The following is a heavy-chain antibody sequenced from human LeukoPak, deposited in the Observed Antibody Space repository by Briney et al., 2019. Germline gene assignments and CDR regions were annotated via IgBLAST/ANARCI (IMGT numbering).Heavy chain of an antibody. D-gene: IGHD2-2*01. Sequence: SETLSLTCAVYGGSFSGYYWSWIRQPPGKGLEWIGEINHSGSTNYNPSLKGRVTISVDTSKNQFSLKLSSVTAADTAVYHCARDKIDIVVVPAANGYYYYYGMDVWGQGTTVTVSS. V-gene: IGHV4-34*01. CDR3: ARDKIDIVVVPAANGYYYYYGMDV. J-gene: IGHJ6*02. CDR2: INHSGST. CDR1: GGSFSGYY.